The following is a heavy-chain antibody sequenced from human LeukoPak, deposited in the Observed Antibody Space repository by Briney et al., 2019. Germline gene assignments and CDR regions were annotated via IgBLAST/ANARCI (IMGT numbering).Heavy chain of an antibody. V-gene: IGHV1-8*03. CDR1: GGTFSSYA. Sequence: GASVKVSCKASGGTFSSYAISWVRQATGQGLEWMGWMNPNSGNTGYAQKFQGRVTITRNTSISTAYMELSSLRSEDTAVYYCARGRGVGARYYFDYWGQGTLVTVSS. D-gene: IGHD1-26*01. J-gene: IGHJ4*02. CDR3: ARGRGVGARYYFDY. CDR2: MNPNSGNT.